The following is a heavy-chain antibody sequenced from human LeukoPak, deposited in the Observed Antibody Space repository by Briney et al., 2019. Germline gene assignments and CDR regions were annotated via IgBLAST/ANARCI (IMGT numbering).Heavy chain of an antibody. V-gene: IGHV3-48*03. CDR3: SRGHSSNYHGMDV. Sequence: GGSLRLSCAASGFTFSSYEMNWIRQAPGKGLEWVSYISSSGSTKYYADSVSGRFTFSRNNAVDTLFLHMDSLRAADAGVYYCSRGHSSNYHGMDVWGQGTAVTVSS. CDR1: GFTFSSYE. CDR2: ISSSGSTK. J-gene: IGHJ6*02. D-gene: IGHD5-18*01.